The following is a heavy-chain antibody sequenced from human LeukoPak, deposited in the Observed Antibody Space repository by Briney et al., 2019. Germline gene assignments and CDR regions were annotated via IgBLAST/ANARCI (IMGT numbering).Heavy chain of an antibody. CDR2: INHSGSTT. CDR3: ARENGDFWYFDL. V-gene: IGHV4-34*01. J-gene: IGHJ2*01. Sequence: SETVSLTCAVYGESFSGYYWNWIRQPPGKGLEWIGEINHSGSTTNHNPSLKSRVTMSVDTSKNQFSLKLSSVTAADTAVYYCARENGDFWYFDLWGRGTLVTVSS. D-gene: IGHD4-17*01. CDR1: GESFSGYY.